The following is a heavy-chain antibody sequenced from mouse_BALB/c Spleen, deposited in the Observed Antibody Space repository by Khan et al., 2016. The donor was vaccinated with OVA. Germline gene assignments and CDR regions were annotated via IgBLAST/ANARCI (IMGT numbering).Heavy chain of an antibody. V-gene: IGHV3-2*02. Sequence: EVHLQESGPGLVKPSQSLSLTCTVTGYSITSDYAWNWIRQFPGNKLEWVGFISYSGNTNYNPSLKSRISITRDTSKNQFFLQLNSVTTEDTARYYCARVYGGDFDYWGQGTTLTVSS. D-gene: IGHD1-1*01. CDR3: ARVYGGDFDY. CDR2: ISYSGNT. J-gene: IGHJ2*01. CDR1: GYSITSDYA.